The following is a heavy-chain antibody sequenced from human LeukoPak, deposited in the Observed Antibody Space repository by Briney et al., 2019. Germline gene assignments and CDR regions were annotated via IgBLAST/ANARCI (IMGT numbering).Heavy chain of an antibody. CDR1: GYSFTSYW. CDR2: IYPGDSDT. Sequence: GASLQISCKGSGYSFTSYWIGWARQLPGKGLEWMGIIYPGDSDTRYSPSFQGQVTISADKSISTAYLQWSSLKASDTAMYYCARHRRGYDSSGYYLGYFDYWGQGTLVTVSS. V-gene: IGHV5-51*01. CDR3: ARHRRGYDSSGYYLGYFDY. J-gene: IGHJ4*02. D-gene: IGHD3-22*01.